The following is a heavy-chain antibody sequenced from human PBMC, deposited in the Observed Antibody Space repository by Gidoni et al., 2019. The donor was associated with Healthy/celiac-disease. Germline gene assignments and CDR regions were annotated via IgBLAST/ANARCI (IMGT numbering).Heavy chain of an antibody. V-gene: IGHV4-34*01. CDR1: GGSFSGYY. D-gene: IGHD3-22*01. Sequence: VQLQQWGAVLLKPSETLSLPCAVYGGSFSGYYWSWIRQHPGQGLEWIGEINHSGSTNYNPSLKSRVTISVDTSKNQFSLKLSSVTAADTAVYYCAVPLITWGQGTLVTVSS. J-gene: IGHJ4*02. CDR3: AVPLIT. CDR2: INHSGST.